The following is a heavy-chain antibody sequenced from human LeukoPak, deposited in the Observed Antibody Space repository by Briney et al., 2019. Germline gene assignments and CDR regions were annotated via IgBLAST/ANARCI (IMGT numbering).Heavy chain of an antibody. CDR2: TSFDGSNQ. D-gene: IGHD3-9*01. CDR1: GFTFSTYG. Sequence: GGSLRLFCAASGFTFSTYGMHWVRQAPGKGLEWVAVTSFDGSNQYYADSVKGRFTISRDSFKSTLFLQMNSLRAEDTAVYYCAKGIRDFSWLPSFDWWGQGILVTVSS. CDR3: AKGIRDFSWLPSFDW. V-gene: IGHV3-30*18. J-gene: IGHJ4*02.